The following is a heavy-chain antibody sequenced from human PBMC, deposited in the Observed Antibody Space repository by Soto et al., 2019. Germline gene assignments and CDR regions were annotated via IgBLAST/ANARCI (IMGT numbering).Heavy chain of an antibody. V-gene: IGHV3-23*01. Sequence: GGSLRLSCAASGFTFSNYAMSWVRQAPGKGLEWVSAISGGSESLYFAESVKGRFTISRDNAKSTLYLQMNSLGADDTAVYYCAREGTAMVYYYGMDVWGQGTTVTVSS. CDR2: ISGGSESL. J-gene: IGHJ6*02. D-gene: IGHD5-18*01. CDR1: GFTFSNYA. CDR3: AREGTAMVYYYGMDV.